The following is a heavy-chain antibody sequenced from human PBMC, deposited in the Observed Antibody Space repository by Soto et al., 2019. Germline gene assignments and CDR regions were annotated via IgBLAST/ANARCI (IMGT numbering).Heavy chain of an antibody. CDR3: ARVEGSGFDY. J-gene: IGHJ4*02. Sequence: SETLSLTCTVSGGSISSYYWSWIRQPPGKGLEWIGYIYYSGSTNYNPSLKSRVTISVDTSKNQFSLKLSSVTAADTAVYYCARVEGSGFDYWGQGTLVTVSS. CDR1: GGSISSYY. CDR2: IYYSGST. V-gene: IGHV4-59*01. D-gene: IGHD6-19*01.